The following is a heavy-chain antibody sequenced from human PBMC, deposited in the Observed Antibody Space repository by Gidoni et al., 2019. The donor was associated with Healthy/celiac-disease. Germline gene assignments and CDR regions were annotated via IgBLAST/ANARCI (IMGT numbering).Heavy chain of an antibody. CDR2: ISSSSSYI. J-gene: IGHJ4*02. CDR1: GFTFSSYS. CDR3: ARDGYPFWSGTDPVIY. V-gene: IGHV3-21*01. Sequence: EVQLVESGGGLVKPGGSLRLSCAASGFTFSSYSMNWVRQAPGKGLEWVSSISSSSSYIYYADSVKGRFTISRDNAKNSLYLQMNSLRAEDTAVYYCARDGYPFWSGTDPVIYWGQGTLVTVSS. D-gene: IGHD3-3*01.